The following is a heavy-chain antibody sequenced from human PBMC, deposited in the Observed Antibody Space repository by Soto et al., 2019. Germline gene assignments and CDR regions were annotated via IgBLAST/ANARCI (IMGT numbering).Heavy chain of an antibody. Sequence: EVQLVESGGGLVQPGGSLRLSCAASGFTFSSYWMSWVRQAPGKGLEWVANIKQDGSEKYYVDSVKGRFTNSRDNAKNSLELQRTSLRGEDTAVYYGAREGVTMVRGAVYYYYGMDVWGQGTTVTVSS. J-gene: IGHJ6*02. CDR3: AREGVTMVRGAVYYYYGMDV. D-gene: IGHD3-10*01. V-gene: IGHV3-7*01. CDR1: GFTFSSYW. CDR2: IKQDGSEK.